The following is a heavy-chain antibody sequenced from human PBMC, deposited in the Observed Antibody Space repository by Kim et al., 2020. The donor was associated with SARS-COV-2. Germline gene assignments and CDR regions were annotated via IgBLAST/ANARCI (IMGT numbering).Heavy chain of an antibody. J-gene: IGHJ4*02. CDR1: GFTFTGHA. D-gene: IGHD2-21*01. V-gene: IGHV3-23*01. CDR3: PKGGWGWIWDS. CDR2: IDGRDGTT. Sequence: GGSLRLSCTTSGFTFTGHAMSWVRQAPGKGLEWVSSIDGRDGTTYYADSVKGRFSISRDDSRNTLYLQMSALRADDTAAYYCPKGGWGWIWDSWGQG.